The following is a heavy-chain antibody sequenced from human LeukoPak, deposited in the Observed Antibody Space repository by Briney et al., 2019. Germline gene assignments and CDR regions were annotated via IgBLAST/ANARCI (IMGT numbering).Heavy chain of an antibody. V-gene: IGHV3-23*01. J-gene: IGHJ4*02. Sequence: GGSLRLSCAASGFTFSSYAMSWVRQAPGKGLEWVSAISGSGGSTFYADSVKGRFTISRDNSNNTLWLQMNSLRAEDTAVYYCAKDWFYDSSGYYLFDYWGQGTLVTVSS. CDR3: AKDWFYDSSGYYLFDY. CDR1: GFTFSSYA. CDR2: ISGSGGST. D-gene: IGHD3-22*01.